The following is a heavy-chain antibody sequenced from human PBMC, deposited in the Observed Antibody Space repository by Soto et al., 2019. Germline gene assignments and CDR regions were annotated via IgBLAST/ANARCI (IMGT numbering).Heavy chain of an antibody. V-gene: IGHV1-18*01. CDR2: ISGYNGKT. J-gene: IGHJ5*01. D-gene: IGHD3-16*01. Sequence: QVQLVQSGSEMKKPGASVKVSCKASGYTFTSYGISWVRLAPGQGLEWMAWISGYNGKTSYAQKFQGRVTMTTDTSTNTAYMELRSLRSDDTAVYYWARSHDYTDTEKNWFDSWGQGTLVTVSA. CDR3: ARSHDYTDTEKNWFDS. CDR1: GYTFTSYG.